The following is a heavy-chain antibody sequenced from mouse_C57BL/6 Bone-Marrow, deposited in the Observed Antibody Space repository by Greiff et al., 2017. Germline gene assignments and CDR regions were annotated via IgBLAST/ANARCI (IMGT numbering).Heavy chain of an antibody. CDR2: ISGGGGTT. V-gene: IGHV5-9*01. Sequence: EVMLVESGGGLVKPGGSLKLSCAASGFTFSSYTMSWVRQTPERRLEGVATISGGGGTTYYPASVKGRFTISRDNAKNTLYLQMSSLRSEDTALYDCAGNFYWYFDVWGTGTTVTVSS. J-gene: IGHJ1*03. CDR1: GFTFSSYT. CDR3: AGNFYWYFDV.